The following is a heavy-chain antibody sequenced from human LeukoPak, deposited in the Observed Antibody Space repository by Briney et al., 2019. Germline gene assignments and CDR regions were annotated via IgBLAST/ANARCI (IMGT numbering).Heavy chain of an antibody. D-gene: IGHD2-2*01. CDR3: AKGYCSGTTCYDDRGAFDY. Sequence: SETLSLTCSVSGYSISSGNYWGWIRQPPGKGLEWIGSIYHSGSTYYNPSLKSRVTISVDTSKNQFSLKLNSVTATDTAVYYCAKGYCSGTTCYDDRGAFDYRGQGTLVTVSS. CDR2: IYHSGST. J-gene: IGHJ4*02. V-gene: IGHV4-38-2*02. CDR1: GYSISSGNY.